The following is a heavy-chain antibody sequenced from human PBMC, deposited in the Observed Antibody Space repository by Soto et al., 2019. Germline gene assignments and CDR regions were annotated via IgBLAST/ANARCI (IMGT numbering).Heavy chain of an antibody. CDR3: ARDPVNCGGDCYTFDL. CDR1: GGTFSSYA. V-gene: IGHV1-69*12. Sequence: QVQLVQSGAEVKKPGSSVKVSCKASGGTFSSYAISWVRQAPGQGLEWMGGIIPIFGTANYAQKFQGRVTITADEATSTAYMELSSLRSEDTAVYYCARDPVNCGGDCYTFDLWGRGTLVTVSS. CDR2: IIPIFGTA. J-gene: IGHJ2*01. D-gene: IGHD2-21*02.